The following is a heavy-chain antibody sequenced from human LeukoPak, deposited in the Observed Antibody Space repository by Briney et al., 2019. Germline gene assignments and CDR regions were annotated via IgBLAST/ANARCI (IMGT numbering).Heavy chain of an antibody. CDR1: GYTFTGYY. D-gene: IGHD5/OR15-5a*01. CDR3: ARVVDVVLDAFDI. J-gene: IGHJ3*02. CDR2: INPNSGGT. Sequence: GASVKVSCKASGYTFTGYYMHWVRQAPGQGLEWMGWINPNSGGTNYAQKFQGRVTMTRDTSISTAYMDLSRLRSDDTAVYYCARVVDVVLDAFDIWGQGTMVTVSS. V-gene: IGHV1-2*02.